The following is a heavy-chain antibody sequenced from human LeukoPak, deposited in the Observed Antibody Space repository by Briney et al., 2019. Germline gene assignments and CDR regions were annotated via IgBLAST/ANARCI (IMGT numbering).Heavy chain of an antibody. D-gene: IGHD6-13*01. CDR2: INPNSGGT. J-gene: IGHJ4*02. CDR1: GYTFTGYY. CDR3: ASIAAAETEFDY. V-gene: IGHV1-2*06. Sequence: VASVKVSCKASGYTFTGYYMHWVRQAPGQGLEWMGRINPNSGGTNYAQKFQGRVTMTRDTSISTAYMELSRLRSDDTAVYYCASIAAAETEFDYWGQGTLVTVSS.